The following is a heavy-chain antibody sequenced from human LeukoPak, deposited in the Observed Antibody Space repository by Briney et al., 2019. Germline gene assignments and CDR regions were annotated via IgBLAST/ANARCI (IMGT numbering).Heavy chain of an antibody. Sequence: SQTLSLTCTVSGGSISSGSYYWSWIRQPAGKGLEWIGRIYTSGSTNYNPSLKRRVTISVDTSKNQFSLKLSSVTAADTAVYYCARGITVTTRYYYYYYYMDVWGKGTTVTVSS. V-gene: IGHV4-61*02. CDR2: IYTSGST. CDR1: GGSISSGSYY. J-gene: IGHJ6*03. D-gene: IGHD4-11*01. CDR3: ARGITVTTRYYYYYYYMDV.